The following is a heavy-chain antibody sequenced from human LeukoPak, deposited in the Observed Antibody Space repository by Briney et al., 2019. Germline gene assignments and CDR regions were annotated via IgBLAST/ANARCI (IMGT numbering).Heavy chain of an antibody. CDR2: IYTSGST. Sequence: NPSETLSLTCTVSGGSISSYYWSWIRQPAGKGLEWIGRIYTSGSTNYNPSLKSRVTMSVDTSKNQFSLKLSSVTAADTAVYYCARDGLGYCSSTSCYSFYYYYMDVWGKGTTVTVS. V-gene: IGHV4-4*07. CDR1: GGSISSYY. J-gene: IGHJ6*03. CDR3: ARDGLGYCSSTSCYSFYYYYMDV. D-gene: IGHD2-2*01.